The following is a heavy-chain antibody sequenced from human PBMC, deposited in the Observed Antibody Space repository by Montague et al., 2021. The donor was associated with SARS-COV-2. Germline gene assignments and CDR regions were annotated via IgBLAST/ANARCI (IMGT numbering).Heavy chain of an antibody. CDR1: GGSITSYY. Sequence: SETLSLTCTVSGGSITSYYWSWIRQPPGKGLEWIGHIYYTGSTNYNPSLKGRGTISVDKSKNQFSLRLSSVTAADTAVYYCARSGFYDLLTGYSFGSIDPWGQGTLVTVSS. CDR3: ARSGFYDLLTGYSFGSIDP. J-gene: IGHJ5*02. D-gene: IGHD3-9*01. V-gene: IGHV4-59*01. CDR2: IYYTGST.